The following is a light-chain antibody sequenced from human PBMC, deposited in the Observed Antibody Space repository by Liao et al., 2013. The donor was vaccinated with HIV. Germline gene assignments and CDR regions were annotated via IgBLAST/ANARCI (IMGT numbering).Light chain of an antibody. V-gene: IGLV3-1*01. Sequence: SHELTQPPSVSVSPGQTASITCSGDKLGDKYACWYQQKPGQSPVLVIYQDTERPSGIPERFSGSNSGNTATLTISGTQAMDEADYYCQAWDSTLYVFGTGTKVTVL. CDR2: QDT. CDR3: QAWDSTLYV. J-gene: IGLJ1*01. CDR1: KLGDKY.